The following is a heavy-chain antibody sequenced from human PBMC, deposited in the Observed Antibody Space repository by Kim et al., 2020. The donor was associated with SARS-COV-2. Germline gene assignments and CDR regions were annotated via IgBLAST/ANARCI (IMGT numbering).Heavy chain of an antibody. D-gene: IGHD2-15*01. CDR2: INHSGST. CDR1: GGSFSGYY. J-gene: IGHJ4*02. V-gene: IGHV4-34*01. CDR3: ARGRSSGGSCPYFDY. Sequence: SETLSLTCAVYGGSFSGYYWSWIRQPPGKGLEWIGEINHSGSTNYNPSLKSRVTISVDTSKNQFSLKLSSVTAADTAVYYCARGRSSGGSCPYFDYWGQGTLVTVSS.